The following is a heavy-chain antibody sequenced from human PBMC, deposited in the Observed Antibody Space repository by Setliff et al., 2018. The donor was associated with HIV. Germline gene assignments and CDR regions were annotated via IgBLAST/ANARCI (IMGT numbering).Heavy chain of an antibody. V-gene: IGHV3-21*01. CDR2: ISPGSTYI. J-gene: IGHJ4*02. CDR3: ARTNNNYYYDTSDYFAGYYFDS. CDR1: GFAFSDYY. D-gene: IGHD3-22*01. Sequence: GGSLRLSCAASGFAFSDYYMNWVRQTPGKGLEWVSSISPGSTYIFYADSVKGRFTISRDNAKNSMFLQMNSLRAEDTAVYYCARTNNNYYYDTSDYFAGYYFDSWGQGTLVTVSS.